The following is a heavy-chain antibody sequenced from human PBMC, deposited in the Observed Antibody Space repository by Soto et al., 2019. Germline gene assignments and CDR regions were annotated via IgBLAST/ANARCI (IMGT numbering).Heavy chain of an antibody. D-gene: IGHD2-8*01. CDR2: ISRDGSSK. CDR1: GFTFSRYA. J-gene: IGHJ4*02. CDR3: ASSRNGAVPDSINF. Sequence: GGSLRLSCAASGFTFSRYAMHWVRQAPGEGLEWAAVISRDGSSKYYGDSVKGRFTVSRDNSNNTLYLSMTSLRPDDTAVFYCASSRNGAVPDSINFWGQGTPVTVYS. V-gene: IGHV3-30-3*01.